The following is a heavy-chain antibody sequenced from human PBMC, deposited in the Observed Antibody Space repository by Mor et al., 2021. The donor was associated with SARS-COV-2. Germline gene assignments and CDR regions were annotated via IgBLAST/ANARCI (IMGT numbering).Heavy chain of an antibody. Sequence: SRVTISVDTSKNQFSLKLSSVTAADTAVYYCARVSKRRYSTGFFIGMDVWGQGTTVTVSS. CDR3: ARVSKRRYSTGFFIGMDV. V-gene: IGHV4-34*01. J-gene: IGHJ6*02. D-gene: IGHD5-12*01.